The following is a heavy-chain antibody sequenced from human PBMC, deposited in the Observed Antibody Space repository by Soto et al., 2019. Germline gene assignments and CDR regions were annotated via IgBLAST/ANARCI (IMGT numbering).Heavy chain of an antibody. J-gene: IGHJ6*02. V-gene: IGHV4-38-2*01. CDR3: ARVGGYGMDD. Sequence: SETLSLTCAVSGYSISSGYYWGWIRQPPGKGLEWVGSIYHSGSTYNNSSLKSRVTISVDTSKNQFSLKLSAVTAAETALYYCARVGGYGMDDWGQRTTGTVSS. CDR1: GYSISSGYY. CDR2: IYHSGST. D-gene: IGHD3-10*01.